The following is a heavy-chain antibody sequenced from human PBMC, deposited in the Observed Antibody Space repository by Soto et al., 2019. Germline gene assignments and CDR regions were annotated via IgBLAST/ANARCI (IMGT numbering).Heavy chain of an antibody. Sequence: GGSLRLSCAASGFTFSSYAMSWVRQAPGKGLEWVSAISGSGGSTYYADSVKGRFTISRDNSKNTLYLQMNSLRAEDTAVYYWAKDLFLGGVPAAKVRQQLVTYYYGMDVWGQGTTVTVSS. CDR2: ISGSGGST. D-gene: IGHD2-2*01. J-gene: IGHJ6*02. CDR3: AKDLFLGGVPAAKVRQQLVTYYYGMDV. CDR1: GFTFSSYA. V-gene: IGHV3-23*01.